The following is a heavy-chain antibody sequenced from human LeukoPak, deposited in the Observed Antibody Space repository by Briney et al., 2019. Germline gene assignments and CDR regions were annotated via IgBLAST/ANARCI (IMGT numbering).Heavy chain of an antibody. J-gene: IGHJ4*02. V-gene: IGHV3-23*01. CDR1: GFTFSSYA. D-gene: IGHD6-19*01. CDR2: ITASGSST. Sequence: GGSLRLACAASGFTFSSYAMTWVRQAPGKGLDWVATITASGSSTFHTDSVKGRFTISRDNSKNMLHLQMSSLTGEDTALYYCVRRGDASSGWGDHDYWGQGALVTVSS. CDR3: VRRGDASSGWGDHDY.